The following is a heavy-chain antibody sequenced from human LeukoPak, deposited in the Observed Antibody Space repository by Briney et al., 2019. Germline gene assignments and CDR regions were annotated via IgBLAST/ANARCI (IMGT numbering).Heavy chain of an antibody. CDR1: GYTFTSYY. J-gene: IGHJ2*01. CDR2: INPSGGGT. Sequence: ASVKVSCKASGYTFTSYYMHWVRQAPGQGLEWMGIINPSGGGTSYAQKFQGRVTMTRDTSTSTVYMELSSLRSEDTAVYYCARNYYEHGFDLWGRGTLVTVSS. V-gene: IGHV1-46*01. D-gene: IGHD3-22*01. CDR3: ARNYYEHGFDL.